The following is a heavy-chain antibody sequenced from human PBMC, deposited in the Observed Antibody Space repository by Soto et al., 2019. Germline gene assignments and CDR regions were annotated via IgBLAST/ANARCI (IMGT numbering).Heavy chain of an antibody. J-gene: IGHJ6*02. CDR1: GGTFSSYT. CDR3: ASSISSGDYYGMDV. CDR2: IIPIFGTA. V-gene: IGHV1-69*13. D-gene: IGHD6-6*01. Sequence: SVKVSCKASGGTFSSYTISWVRQAPGQELEWMGGIIPIFGTANYAQKFQGRVTITADESTSTAYMELSSLRSEDTAVYYCASSISSGDYYGMDVWGQGTTVTVS.